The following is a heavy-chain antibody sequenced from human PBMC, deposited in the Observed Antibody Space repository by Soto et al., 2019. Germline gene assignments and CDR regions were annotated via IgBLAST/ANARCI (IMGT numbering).Heavy chain of an antibody. Sequence: SETLSLTCAVSGGSISSGGYSWSWIRQPPGKGLEWIGYIYHSGSTYYNPSLKSRVTISVDRSKNQFSLKLSSVTAADTAVYYCARQSGYSYGEFFDYWGQGTLVTSPQ. V-gene: IGHV4-30-2*01. CDR3: ARQSGYSYGEFFDY. D-gene: IGHD5-18*01. CDR1: GGSISSGGYS. CDR2: IYHSGST. J-gene: IGHJ4*02.